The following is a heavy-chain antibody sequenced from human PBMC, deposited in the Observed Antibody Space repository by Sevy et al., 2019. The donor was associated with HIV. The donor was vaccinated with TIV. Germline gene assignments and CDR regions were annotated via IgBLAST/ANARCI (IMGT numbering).Heavy chain of an antibody. CDR2: IYYNGRT. CDR3: ARAAANYYYAMDV. J-gene: IGHJ6*02. Sequence: SDTLSLTCTVSVDSISGYYWSWIRQSPGKGLQWIGDIYYNGRTNYDPSPKSRVIISTDTSKNQFSLKLSSVTAADTAIYCCARAAANYYYAMDVWGQGTTVTVSS. V-gene: IGHV4-59*01. CDR1: VDSISGYY.